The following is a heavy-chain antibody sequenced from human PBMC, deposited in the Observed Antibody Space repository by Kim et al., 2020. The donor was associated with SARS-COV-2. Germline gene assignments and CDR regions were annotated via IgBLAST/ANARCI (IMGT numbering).Heavy chain of an antibody. CDR2: ISSSGSTI. D-gene: IGHD6-13*01. CDR3: ARQYSSSWYNY. V-gene: IGHV3-48*03. CDR1: GFTFSSYE. Sequence: GGSLRLSCAASGFTFSSYEMNWVRQAPGKGLEWVSYISSSGSTIYYADSVKGRFTISRDNAKNSLYLQMNSLRAEDTAVYYCARQYSSSWYNYWGQGTLVTVSS. J-gene: IGHJ4*02.